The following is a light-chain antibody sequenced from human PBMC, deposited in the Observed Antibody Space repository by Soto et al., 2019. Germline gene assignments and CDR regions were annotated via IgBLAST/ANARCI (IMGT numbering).Light chain of an antibody. J-gene: IGKJ1*01. CDR3: QKLNAYLPWR. CDR2: GAS. V-gene: IGKV1-9*01. CDR1: QGISSN. Sequence: SSLSASVGDRFTITCRASQGISSNLAWYQQKPGRAPKLLIFGASTLQSGVPSRFSGSGSGTDFTLTISSLQPEDFGTYFCQKLNAYLPWRFCQGTNVDIK.